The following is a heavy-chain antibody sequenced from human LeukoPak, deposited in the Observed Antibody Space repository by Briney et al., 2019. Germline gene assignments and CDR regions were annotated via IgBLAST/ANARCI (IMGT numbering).Heavy chain of an antibody. J-gene: IGHJ4*02. CDR2: IKQDGSEK. D-gene: IGHD3-10*01. CDR1: GFTFSSYW. V-gene: IGHV3-7*03. CDR3: ARDDYGSGSWNDY. Sequence: GGSLRLSCAASGFTFSSYWMSWVRQAPGKGLEWVANIKQDGSEKYYVDSVKGRFTISRDNAKTSLYLQMNSLRAEDTALYYCARDDYGSGSWNDYWGQGTLVTVSS.